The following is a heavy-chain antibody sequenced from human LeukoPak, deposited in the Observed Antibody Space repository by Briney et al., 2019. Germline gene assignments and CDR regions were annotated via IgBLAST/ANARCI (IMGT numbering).Heavy chain of an antibody. Sequence: SETLSLTCAVYGGSFSGYYWSWIRQPPGKGLEWIGEINHSGSTNYNPSLKSRVTISVDTSKNQFSLKLSSVTAADTVVYYCARVSCSGGSCYPTSFDYWGQGTLVTVSS. CDR1: GGSFSGYY. CDR3: ARVSCSGGSCYPTSFDY. J-gene: IGHJ4*02. V-gene: IGHV4-34*01. CDR2: INHSGST. D-gene: IGHD2-15*01.